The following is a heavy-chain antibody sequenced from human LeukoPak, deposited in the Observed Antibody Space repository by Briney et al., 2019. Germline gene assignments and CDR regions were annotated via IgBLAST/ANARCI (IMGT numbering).Heavy chain of an antibody. CDR2: IRYDGSNK. V-gene: IGHV3-30*02. Sequence: GGSLRLSCAASGFTFSSYGMRWVRQAPGKGLEWVAFIRYDGSNKYYADSVKGRFTISRDNSKNTLYLQMNSLRAEDTAVYYCIRTPGELPHYPFDYWGQGTLVTVSS. CDR3: IRTPGELPHYPFDY. D-gene: IGHD1-26*01. CDR1: GFTFSSYG. J-gene: IGHJ4*02.